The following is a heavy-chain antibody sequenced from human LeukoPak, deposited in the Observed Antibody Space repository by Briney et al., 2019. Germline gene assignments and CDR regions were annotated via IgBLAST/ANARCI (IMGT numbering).Heavy chain of an antibody. V-gene: IGHV1-18*01. J-gene: IGHJ4*02. Sequence: ASVKVSCKASGYTFTSYGISWVRQAPGQGLEWMGWISAYNGNTNYAQKLQGRVTMTTDTSTSTAYMELRSLRSDDTAVYYCARVEGYYNDSSGYYPYWGQGTLVTVSS. CDR1: GYTFTSYG. CDR2: ISAYNGNT. CDR3: ARVEGYYNDSSGYYPY. D-gene: IGHD3-22*01.